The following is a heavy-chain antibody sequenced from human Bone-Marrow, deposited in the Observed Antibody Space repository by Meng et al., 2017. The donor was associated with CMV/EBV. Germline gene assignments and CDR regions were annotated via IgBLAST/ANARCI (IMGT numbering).Heavy chain of an antibody. V-gene: IGHV1-2*02. CDR2: IHPESGGT. Sequence: ASVKVSCKASGYTFTSYYMHWLRHTPGQGLEWMGWIHPESGGTKYAENFQGRVTMTRDTSNSTAYMEMSSLRSDDTAVYSCAREPQSTWFDPWGQGTLVTVSS. CDR1: GYTFTSYY. CDR3: AREPQSTWFDP. D-gene: IGHD2-21*01. J-gene: IGHJ5*02.